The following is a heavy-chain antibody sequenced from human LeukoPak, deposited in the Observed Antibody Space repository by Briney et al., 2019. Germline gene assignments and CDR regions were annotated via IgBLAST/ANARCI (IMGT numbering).Heavy chain of an antibody. CDR2: IYYSGST. V-gene: IGHV4-59*01. J-gene: IGHJ3*02. Sequence: PSGTLSLTCTVSGGSISSYYWSWIRQPPGKGLEWIGYIYYSGSTNYNPSLKSRVTISVDTSKNQFSLKLSSVTAADTAVYYCARGEGPIDAFDIWGQGTMVTVSS. CDR3: ARGEGPIDAFDI. CDR1: GGSISSYY.